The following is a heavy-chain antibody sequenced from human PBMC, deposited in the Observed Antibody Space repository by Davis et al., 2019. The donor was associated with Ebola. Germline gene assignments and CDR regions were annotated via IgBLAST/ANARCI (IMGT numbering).Heavy chain of an antibody. Sequence: SVKVSCKASGFTFTSSAMQWVRQARGQGLEWIGWIVVGSGNTNYAQKFQERVTITRDMSTSTAYMELSSLRSEDTAVYYCAAKASSGWSYGMDVWGQGTAVTVSS. CDR2: IVVGSGNT. CDR3: AAKASSGWSYGMDV. CDR1: GFTFTSSA. V-gene: IGHV1-58*02. J-gene: IGHJ6*02. D-gene: IGHD6-19*01.